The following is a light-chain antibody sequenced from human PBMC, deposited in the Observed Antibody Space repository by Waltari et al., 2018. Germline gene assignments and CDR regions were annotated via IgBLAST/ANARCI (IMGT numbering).Light chain of an antibody. CDR1: QSINSNY. CDR3: QQYGSSPLT. Sequence: EIVLTQSPGTLSLSPGDRATLSCWASQSINSNYLAWYQHKPGQAPRLLIYGAFSRATGIPDSFSGSGSGTDFTLTISRLEPDDFAVYYCQQYGSSPLTFGGGTKVEIK. CDR2: GAF. V-gene: IGKV3-20*01. J-gene: IGKJ4*01.